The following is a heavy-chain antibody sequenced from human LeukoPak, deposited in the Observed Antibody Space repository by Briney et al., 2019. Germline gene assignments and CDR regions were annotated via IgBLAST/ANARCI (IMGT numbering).Heavy chain of an antibody. Sequence: GEPLKISCKGSGYSFTSYWIGWVRQMPGKGLEWMGIIYPGDSDTRYSPSFQGQVTISADKSISTAYLQWSSLKASDTAMYYCARQRHGGSYYKVDYYYYMDVWGKGTTVTVSS. CDR2: IYPGDSDT. D-gene: IGHD1-26*01. J-gene: IGHJ6*03. V-gene: IGHV5-51*01. CDR1: GYSFTSYW. CDR3: ARQRHGGSYYKVDYYYYMDV.